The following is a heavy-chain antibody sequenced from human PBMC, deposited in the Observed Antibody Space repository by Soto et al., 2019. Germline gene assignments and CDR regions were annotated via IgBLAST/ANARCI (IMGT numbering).Heavy chain of an antibody. CDR1: GGSISGYY. D-gene: IGHD3-3*01. Sequence: SETLSLTCTVSGGSISGYYWSWIRQPPGKGLEWIGYMYKTGSTVYNPSFKSRVTISVDTSKNQFSLKLNSVTAADTAVYYCGKLRWGYFGTGFLALDNCGQG. V-gene: IGHV4-59*01. J-gene: IGHJ4*03. CDR2: MYKTGST. CDR3: GKLRWGYFGTGFLALDN.